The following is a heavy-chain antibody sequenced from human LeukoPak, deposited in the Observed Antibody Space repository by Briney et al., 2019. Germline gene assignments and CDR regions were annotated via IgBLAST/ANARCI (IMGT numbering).Heavy chain of an antibody. CDR1: GYTFTNND. V-gene: IGHV1-8*01. D-gene: IGHD6-19*01. CDR3: TRGRAAGD. Sequence: ASVKVSCKASGYTFTNNDINWVRQATGQGIEWMGWVSPDSGDTGYAPNFRGRVTMTTDTSINTAYMELTSLTSEDTAIYYCTRGRAAGDWGQGTLVAVSS. J-gene: IGHJ4*02. CDR2: VSPDSGDT.